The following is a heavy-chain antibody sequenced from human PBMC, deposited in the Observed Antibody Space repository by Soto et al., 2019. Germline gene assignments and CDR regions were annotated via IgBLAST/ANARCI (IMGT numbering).Heavy chain of an antibody. CDR2: TIPVFDTA. J-gene: IGHJ3*02. Sequence: QVQLEQSGAEVKKPGSSVKVSCKASGGTLSDHGVSWLRQAPGQGLEWVGGTIPVFDTAKYAQKFQGRVKIAADKSTTIAYMELSSLRSEDTAFYYCARGVYGSGNYYTGPSAFDIWGQGTMVIVSS. D-gene: IGHD3-10*01. V-gene: IGHV1-69*06. CDR1: GGTLSDHG. CDR3: ARGVYGSGNYYTGPSAFDI.